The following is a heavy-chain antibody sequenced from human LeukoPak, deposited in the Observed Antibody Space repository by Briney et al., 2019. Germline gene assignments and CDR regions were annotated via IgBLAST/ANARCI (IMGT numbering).Heavy chain of an antibody. J-gene: IGHJ6*02. Sequence: SETLSLTCTVSGGSISSYYWSWIRQPPGKGLGWIGYIYYSGSTNYNPSLKGRVTISVDTSKNQFSLKLSSVTAADTAVYYCARAGRYYYCGMDVWGQGTTVTVSS. CDR1: GGSISSYY. CDR2: IYYSGST. V-gene: IGHV4-59*01. CDR3: ARAGRYYYCGMDV.